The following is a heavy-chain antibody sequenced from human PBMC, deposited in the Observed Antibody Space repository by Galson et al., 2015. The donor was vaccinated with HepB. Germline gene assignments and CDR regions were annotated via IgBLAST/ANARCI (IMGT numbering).Heavy chain of an antibody. CDR2: ISPDGANK. CDR3: ARDRPDYYDTSGYSPGGIGI. D-gene: IGHD3-22*01. Sequence: SLRLSCAGSGFTFNNFAIYWVRQAPGRGLECVAVISPDGANKFYADSVKGRFTLSRDLSKNTMFLQMTRLRPEDTDIYYCARDRPDYYDTSGYSPGGIGIWGQGTMVTVSP. CDR1: GFTFNNFA. J-gene: IGHJ3*02. V-gene: IGHV3-30-3*01.